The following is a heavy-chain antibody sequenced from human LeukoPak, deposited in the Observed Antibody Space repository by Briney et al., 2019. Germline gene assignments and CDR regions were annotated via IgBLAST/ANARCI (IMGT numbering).Heavy chain of an antibody. CDR3: ARPIYDILTGYYLGGDAFDI. CDR2: IYYTGNT. V-gene: IGHV4-59*04. J-gene: IGHJ3*02. D-gene: IGHD3-9*01. Sequence: SETLSLTCSVSGDSITGYYWGWIRQPPGKGLEWIGNIYYTGNTYYNSSLKSRVTISLDTSKNQFSLKLSSVTAADTAVYYCARPIYDILTGYYLGGDAFDIWGQGTMVTVSS. CDR1: GDSITGYY.